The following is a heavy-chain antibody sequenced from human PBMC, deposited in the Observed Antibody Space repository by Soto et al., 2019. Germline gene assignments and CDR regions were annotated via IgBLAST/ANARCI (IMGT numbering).Heavy chain of an antibody. CDR2: IYSGGST. V-gene: IGHV3-53*01. Sequence: SLRLSCAASGFTVSSNYMSWVRQAPGKGLEWVSVIYSGGSTYYADSVKGRFTISRDNSKNTLYLQMNSLRAEDTAVYYCAREDYGGNAGWFDPWGQGTLVTVSS. CDR3: AREDYGGNAGWFDP. CDR1: GFTVSSNY. J-gene: IGHJ5*02. D-gene: IGHD4-17*01.